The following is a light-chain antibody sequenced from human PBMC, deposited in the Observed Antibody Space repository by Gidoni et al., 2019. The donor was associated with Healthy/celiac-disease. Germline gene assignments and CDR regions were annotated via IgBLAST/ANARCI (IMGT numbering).Light chain of an antibody. Sequence: DIQMTQSPSSLSASVGDRVTITCQASQDISSYLNWYQQKPGKAPKLLIYDASNLETGVPSRFSGSGSGTDFPFTISSLQPADIATYYCQQYDILPLTFGGGTKVEIQ. CDR1: QDISSY. CDR3: QQYDILPLT. V-gene: IGKV1-33*01. CDR2: DAS. J-gene: IGKJ4*01.